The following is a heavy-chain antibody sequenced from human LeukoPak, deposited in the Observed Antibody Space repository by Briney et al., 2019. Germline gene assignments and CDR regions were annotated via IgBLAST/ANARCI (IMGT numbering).Heavy chain of an antibody. Sequence: SGGSLRLSCAASGFTFSSYAMHWVRQAPGKGLEWVAVISYDGSNKYYADSVKGRFTISRGNSKNTLYLQMNSLRAEDTAVYYCASGAEYSGYYYFDYWGQGTLVTVSS. CDR2: ISYDGSNK. V-gene: IGHV3-30-3*01. J-gene: IGHJ4*02. CDR1: GFTFSSYA. D-gene: IGHD6-6*01. CDR3: ASGAEYSGYYYFDY.